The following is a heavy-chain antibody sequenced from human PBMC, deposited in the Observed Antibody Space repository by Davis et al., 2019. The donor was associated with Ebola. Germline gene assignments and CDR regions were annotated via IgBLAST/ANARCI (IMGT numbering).Heavy chain of an antibody. Sequence: ASVKVSCKVSGYTLTELSMHWVRQAPGKGLEWMGGFDPEDGETIYAQKFQGRVTMTEDTSTDTAYMELSSLRSEDTAVYYCATFVHTVTHVSFFDYWGQGTLVTVSS. J-gene: IGHJ4*02. D-gene: IGHD4-17*01. V-gene: IGHV1-24*01. CDR2: FDPEDGET. CDR3: ATFVHTVTHVSFFDY. CDR1: GYTLTELS.